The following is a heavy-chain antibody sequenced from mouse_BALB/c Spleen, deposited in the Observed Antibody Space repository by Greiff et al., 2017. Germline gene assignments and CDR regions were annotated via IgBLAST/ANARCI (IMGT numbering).Heavy chain of an antibody. J-gene: IGHJ2*01. V-gene: IGHV1-7*01. CDR2: INPSTGYT. CDR3: ARSLLLRGYFDY. Sequence: VQLQQSGAELAKPGASVKMSCKASGYTFTSYWMHWVKQRPGQGLEWIGYINPSTGYTEYNQKFKDKATLTADKSSSTAYMQLSSLTSEDSAVYYCARSLLLRGYFDYWGQGTTRTVSS. CDR1: GYTFTSYW. D-gene: IGHD1-1*01.